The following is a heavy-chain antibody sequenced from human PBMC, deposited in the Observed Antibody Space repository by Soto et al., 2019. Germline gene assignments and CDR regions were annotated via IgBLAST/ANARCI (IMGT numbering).Heavy chain of an antibody. V-gene: IGHV3-23*01. J-gene: IGHJ4*02. Sequence: VLVLESGGGLVQPGGSLRLSCVVSVFPFGANAMSWVRQAPGKGLEWVSGLSNTGRRTSYADSVKGRFNISRDNSENTVYLQMNSLRVEDTAVYYCATEMGATQGPFDNWGQGTLVTVSS. D-gene: IGHD1-26*01. CDR1: VFPFGANA. CDR2: LSNTGRRT. CDR3: ATEMGATQGPFDN.